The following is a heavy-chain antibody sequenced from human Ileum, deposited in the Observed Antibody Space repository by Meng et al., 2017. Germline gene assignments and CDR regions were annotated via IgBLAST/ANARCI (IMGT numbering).Heavy chain of an antibody. CDR3: ARDLSSEWELLN. J-gene: IGHJ4*02. D-gene: IGHD1-26*01. V-gene: IGHV3-74*01. Sequence: EVQQVESGGGLVQPGGSLRLPCVASGFSFSSSWMHWVRQAPGKGLVWVSRIKGEGSRTSYADFVRGRFTISRDNAKNTLFLQINSLRAEDTAVYYCARDLSSEWELLNWGQGTLVTVSS. CDR1: GFSFSSSW. CDR2: IKGEGSRT.